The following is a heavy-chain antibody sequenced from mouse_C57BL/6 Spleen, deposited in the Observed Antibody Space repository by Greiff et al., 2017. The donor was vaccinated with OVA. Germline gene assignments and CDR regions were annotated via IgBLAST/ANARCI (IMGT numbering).Heavy chain of an antibody. CDR3: ARGGYFDY. Sequence: VKLQESGPELVKPGASVKISCKASGYAFSSSWMNWVKQRPGQGLEWIGRIYPGDGDTNYNGKFKGKATLTADKSSSTAYMQLSSLTSEDSAVYFCARGGYFDYWGQGTTLTVSS. J-gene: IGHJ2*01. CDR2: IYPGDGDT. CDR1: GYAFSSSW. V-gene: IGHV1-82*01.